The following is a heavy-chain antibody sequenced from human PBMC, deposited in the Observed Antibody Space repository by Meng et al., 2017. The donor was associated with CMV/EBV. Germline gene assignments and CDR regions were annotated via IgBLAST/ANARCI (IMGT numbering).Heavy chain of an antibody. CDR3: AKVVRFLEWLFYYGKDV. Sequence: GGSLRLSCAASGFTFSSYAMSWVRQAPGKGLEWVSAISGSGGSTYYANSVKGRFTNSKNNSKNALYLQMNRLRAEDTAVDYRAKVVRFLEWLFYYGKDVWGQGTTVTVSS. CDR2: ISGSGGST. V-gene: IGHV3-23*01. CDR1: GFTFSSYA. D-gene: IGHD3-3*01. J-gene: IGHJ6*02.